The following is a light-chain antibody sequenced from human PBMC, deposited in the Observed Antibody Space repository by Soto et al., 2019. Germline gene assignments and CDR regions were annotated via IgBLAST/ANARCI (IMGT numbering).Light chain of an antibody. J-gene: IGKJ1*01. V-gene: IGKV3-11*01. Sequence: EIVLTQSPATLSLSPGERATLSCRASQSVSSYLAWYQQKPGQAPRLLIYDASNRAPGIPARFSGSGSGTDFTLTISRLEPEDFAVYYCQQRSNWPPWTFGQGTKVEIK. CDR2: DAS. CDR1: QSVSSY. CDR3: QQRSNWPPWT.